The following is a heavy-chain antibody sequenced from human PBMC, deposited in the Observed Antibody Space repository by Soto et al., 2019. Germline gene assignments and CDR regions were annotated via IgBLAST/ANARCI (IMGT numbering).Heavy chain of an antibody. CDR1: GYIFTSYV. D-gene: IGHD1-26*01. Sequence: ASVKVSCKASGYIFTSYVMHWVRQAPGQRLEWMGWINAGNGNTKYSPKYQGRVTITRDTSASAAHMDLSSLTSEDTAVYFCARGNQELEYWGQGTLVTVSA. CDR2: INAGNGNT. V-gene: IGHV1-3*01. CDR3: ARGNQELEY. J-gene: IGHJ4*02.